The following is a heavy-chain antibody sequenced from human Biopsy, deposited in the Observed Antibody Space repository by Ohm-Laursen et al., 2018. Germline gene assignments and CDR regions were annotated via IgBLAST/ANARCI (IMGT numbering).Heavy chain of an antibody. CDR3: ARLSTLFGVADFTDD. Sequence: GTLSLTCTLSGASVRSHFLTWIRQPPGKGLQWIGSISNSGTTKSSPSLKSRVNISLHTSKNQLSLKLTSVTAAYTAVYYCARLSTLFGVADFTDDWGQGTLVTVSS. D-gene: IGHD3-3*01. CDR1: GASVRSHF. J-gene: IGHJ4*02. V-gene: IGHV4-59*08. CDR2: ISNSGTT.